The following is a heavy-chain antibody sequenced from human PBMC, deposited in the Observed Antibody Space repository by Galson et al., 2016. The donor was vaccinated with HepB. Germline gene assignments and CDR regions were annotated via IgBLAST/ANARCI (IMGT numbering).Heavy chain of an antibody. J-gene: IGHJ4*02. D-gene: IGHD1-14*01. CDR2: ISYTGTIK. Sequence: LSLTCTVSGDSISIRGYYWAWIRQAPGKGLEWVAVISYTGTIKYYAPSVKGRFTLSRDDAKNTVYLQMDSLKPEDTAVYYCARDPIRGPPDYFDYWGQGTLVTVSS. CDR1: GDSISIRGYY. V-gene: IGHV3-30*04. CDR3: ARDPIRGPPDYFDY.